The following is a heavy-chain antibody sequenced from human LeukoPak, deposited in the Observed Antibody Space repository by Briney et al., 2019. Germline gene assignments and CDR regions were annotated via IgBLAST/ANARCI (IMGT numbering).Heavy chain of an antibody. V-gene: IGHV4-59*01. CDR3: ARGDSSGYYYLVAFDI. J-gene: IGHJ3*02. Sequence: PSETLSLTCTVSGGSISSYYWSWIRQPPGKGLEWIGYIYYSGSTNYNPSLKSRVTISADTSKNQFSLKLSSVTAADTAVYYCARGDSSGYYYLVAFDIWGQGTMVTVSS. D-gene: IGHD3-22*01. CDR1: GGSISSYY. CDR2: IYYSGST.